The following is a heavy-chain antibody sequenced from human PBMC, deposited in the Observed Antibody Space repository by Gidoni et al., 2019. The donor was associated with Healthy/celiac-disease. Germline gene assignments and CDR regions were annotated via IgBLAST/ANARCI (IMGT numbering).Heavy chain of an antibody. CDR1: GCTFRGLA. Sequence: EVQLVESGGGLVQPGGSVKLSCAASGCTFRGLAMHWVRQASGKGLEWFGRIGSKANSYATAYAASVKGRFTISRDDSKNTAYLQMNSLKTEDTAVYYCTLGTGGYDNIDAFDIWGQGTMVTVSS. J-gene: IGHJ3*02. CDR2: IGSKANSYAT. V-gene: IGHV3-73*02. CDR3: TLGTGGYDNIDAFDI. D-gene: IGHD5-12*01.